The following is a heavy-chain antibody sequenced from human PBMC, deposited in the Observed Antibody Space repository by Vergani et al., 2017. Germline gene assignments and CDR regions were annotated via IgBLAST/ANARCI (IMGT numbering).Heavy chain of an antibody. Sequence: QVQLVESGGGVAQPGRSLRLSCAASGFTFNQYGMHWVRQAPGKGLEWVAVTWYDGNNKQYADSVKGRFTISRDNSKSTMYLQMNSLRDEDTGVYYCARDLRLLYTRFDPWGQGTLVTVSS. V-gene: IGHV3-33*01. CDR3: ARDLRLLYTRFDP. D-gene: IGHD3-16*01. CDR1: GFTFNQYG. J-gene: IGHJ5*02. CDR2: TWYDGNNK.